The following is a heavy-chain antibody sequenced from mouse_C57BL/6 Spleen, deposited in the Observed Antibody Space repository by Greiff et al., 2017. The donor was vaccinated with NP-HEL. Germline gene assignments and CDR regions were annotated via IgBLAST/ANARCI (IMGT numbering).Heavy chain of an antibody. V-gene: IGHV1-55*01. D-gene: IGHD1-1*02. Sequence: QVQLQQSGAELVKPGASVKMSCKASGYTFTSYWITWVKQRPGQGLEWIGDIYPGSGSTNYNEKFKSKATLTVDTSSSTAYMQLSSLTSEDSAVYYCARDPNYALYYFDYWGQGTTLTVSS. CDR2: IYPGSGST. CDR3: ARDPNYALYYFDY. CDR1: GYTFTSYW. J-gene: IGHJ2*01.